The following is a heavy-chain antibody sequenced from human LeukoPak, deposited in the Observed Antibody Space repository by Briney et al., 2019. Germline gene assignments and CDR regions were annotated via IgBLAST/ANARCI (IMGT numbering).Heavy chain of an antibody. Sequence: SETLSLTCAIYGGSFRGSYWSWIRPPPGKGLEWIGELNHSGSSNYNPSLKSRVTISVDTSKNQFSLKLSSVTATDTAVYYCARPFRKRRPRVDAFDIWGQGTMVTVSS. J-gene: IGHJ3*02. CDR2: LNHSGSS. CDR1: GGSFRGSY. D-gene: IGHD1-14*01. CDR3: ARPFRKRRPRVDAFDI. V-gene: IGHV4-34*01.